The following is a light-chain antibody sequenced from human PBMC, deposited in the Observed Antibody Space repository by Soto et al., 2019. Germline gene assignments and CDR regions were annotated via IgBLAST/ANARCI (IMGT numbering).Light chain of an antibody. V-gene: IGKV1-27*01. Sequence: DIQMAQSPSTLSASVGDRVTITCRASQSISSWLAWYQQRPGKAPRLLIYGASILQSGVPSRFSGSGSGTDFTLTISSLQPEDVATYYCQNYDKESPATFGQGTKVDI. CDR3: QNYDKESPAT. CDR1: QSISSW. CDR2: GAS. J-gene: IGKJ1*01.